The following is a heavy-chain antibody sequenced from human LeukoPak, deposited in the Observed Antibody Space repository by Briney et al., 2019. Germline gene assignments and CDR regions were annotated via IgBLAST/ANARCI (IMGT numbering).Heavy chain of an antibody. Sequence: ASVKVSCKASGYTFTSYDINWVRQATGQGLEWMGWMNPNSGNTGYAQKFQGRVTMTRNTSISTAYMELSSLRSEDTAVYYCARGHRGAYYYGSGSYSAFDIWGQGTMVTVSS. V-gene: IGHV1-8*01. CDR2: MNPNSGNT. D-gene: IGHD3-10*01. CDR1: GYTFTSYD. J-gene: IGHJ3*02. CDR3: ARGHRGAYYYGSGSYSAFDI.